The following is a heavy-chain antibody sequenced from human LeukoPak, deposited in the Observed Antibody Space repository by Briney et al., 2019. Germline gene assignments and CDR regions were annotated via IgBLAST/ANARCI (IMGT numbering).Heavy chain of an antibody. V-gene: IGHV1-18*01. CDR2: ISAYNGNT. J-gene: IGHJ4*02. CDR1: GYTFTSYG. CDR3: ARDSLYTTVDDY. Sequence: ASVKVSCKASGYTFTSYGISWVRQAPGQGLEWMGWISAYNGNTNYAQKLQGRATMTTDTSTSTAYMELRSLRSDDTAVYYCARDSLYTTVDDYWGQGTLVTVSS. D-gene: IGHD1-1*01.